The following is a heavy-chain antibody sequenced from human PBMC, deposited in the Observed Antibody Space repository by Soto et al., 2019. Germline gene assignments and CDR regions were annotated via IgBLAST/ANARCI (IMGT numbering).Heavy chain of an antibody. V-gene: IGHV1-69*12. Sequence: QVQLVQSGAEVKKSGSSVKVSCKASGGTFSSYAISWVRQAPGQGLEWMGGIIPIFGTANYAQKFQGRVTITADESTSTAYMELSSLRSEDTAVYYCAREEGYDSSGYMVGPFDYWGQGTLVTVSS. D-gene: IGHD3-22*01. CDR1: GGTFSSYA. CDR3: AREEGYDSSGYMVGPFDY. CDR2: IIPIFGTA. J-gene: IGHJ4*02.